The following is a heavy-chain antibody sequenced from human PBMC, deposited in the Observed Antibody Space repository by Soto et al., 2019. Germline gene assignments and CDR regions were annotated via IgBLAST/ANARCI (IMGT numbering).Heavy chain of an antibody. D-gene: IGHD2-2*01. J-gene: IGHJ6*02. V-gene: IGHV6-1*01. CDR2: TYYRSKWYN. CDR3: ARDFIEVVPAAQYGMDV. Sequence: SQTLSLTCAISRDSVSSNSAAWNWIRQSPSRGLEWLGRTYYRSKWYNDYAVSVKSRITINPDTSKNQFSLQLNSVTPEDTAVYYCARDFIEVVPAAQYGMDVWGQGTTVTVSS. CDR1: RDSVSSNSAA.